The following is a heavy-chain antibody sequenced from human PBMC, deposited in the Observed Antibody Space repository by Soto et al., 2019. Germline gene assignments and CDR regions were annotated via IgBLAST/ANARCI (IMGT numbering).Heavy chain of an antibody. CDR2: ISAYNGNT. CDR3: ARGHYYYDSSGNFDY. V-gene: IGHV1-18*01. Sequence: GASVKVSCKASGYTFTSYGISWVRQAPGQGLEWMGWISAYNGNTNYAQKLQGRVTMTTDTSTSTAYMELRSLRSDDTAVYYCARGHYYYDSSGNFDYWGQGTLVTVSS. J-gene: IGHJ4*02. CDR1: GYTFTSYG. D-gene: IGHD3-22*01.